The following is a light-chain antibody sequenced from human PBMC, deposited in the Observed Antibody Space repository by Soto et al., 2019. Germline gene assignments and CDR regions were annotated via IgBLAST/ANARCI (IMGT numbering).Light chain of an antibody. CDR3: GTWDSSLSAGV. V-gene: IGLV1-51*01. Sequence: QSVLTQPPSVSAAPGQKVTISCSGSSSNIGNNYVSWYQQLPGTAPKLLNYDNNKRPSGIPDRFSGSKSGTSATLGITGLQTGDEADYYCGTWDSSLSAGVFGTGTKLTVL. CDR1: SSNIGNNY. J-gene: IGLJ1*01. CDR2: DNN.